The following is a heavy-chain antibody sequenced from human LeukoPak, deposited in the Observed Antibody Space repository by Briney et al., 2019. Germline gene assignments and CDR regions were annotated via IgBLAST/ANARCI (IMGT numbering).Heavy chain of an antibody. CDR3: ARDTHSLDWYNWNDVGGNYYFDY. CDR1: GYTFTSYG. CDR2: ISAYNGNT. Sequence: ASVKVSCKASGYTFTSYGISWVRQAPGQGLEGMGWISAYNGNTNYAQKLQGRVTMTTDTSTSTAYMELSSLRSDDTAVYYCARDTHSLDWYNWNDVGGNYYFDYWGQGTLVTVSS. D-gene: IGHD1-1*01. V-gene: IGHV1-18*01. J-gene: IGHJ4*02.